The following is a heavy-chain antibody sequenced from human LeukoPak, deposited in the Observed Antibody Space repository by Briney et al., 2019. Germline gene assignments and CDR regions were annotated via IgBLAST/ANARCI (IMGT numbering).Heavy chain of an antibody. CDR1: GFTFNNYN. J-gene: IGHJ4*02. CDR3: ATYGSGYSYGTPNFDY. D-gene: IGHD5-18*01. CDR2: ISGSGGST. Sequence: GGSLKLSCATSGFTFNNYNMNWVRQAPGKGLEWVSAISGSGGSTYYADSVKGRFTISRDNSKNTLYLQMNSLRAEDTAVYYCATYGSGYSYGTPNFDYWGQGTLVTVSS. V-gene: IGHV3-23*01.